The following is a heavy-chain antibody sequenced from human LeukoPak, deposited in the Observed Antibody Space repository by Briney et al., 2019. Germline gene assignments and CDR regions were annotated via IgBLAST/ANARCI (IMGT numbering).Heavy chain of an antibody. D-gene: IGHD6-19*01. Sequence: TGGSLRLSCAASGLTFSSYAMSWVRQAPGKGLEWVSAISGSGGSTYYADSVKGRFTISRDNSKNTLYLQMNSLRAEDTAVYYWATLESSGWYEYSFAYGGQGPLATVS. CDR3: ATLESSGWYEYSFAY. CDR1: GLTFSSYA. CDR2: ISGSGGST. J-gene: IGHJ4*02. V-gene: IGHV3-23*01.